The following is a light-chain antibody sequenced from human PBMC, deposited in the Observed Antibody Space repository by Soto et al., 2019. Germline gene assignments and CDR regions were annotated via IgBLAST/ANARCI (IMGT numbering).Light chain of an antibody. CDR1: HGISSY. Sequence: SVVAASLKEKVTITCRASHGISSYLGWYQQKPGKAPQLLMYDASTLQSGVPSRFSGSGSGTEFTLTLSSLQPEDCTTSYSHQLTSYPLAFRGGTKVDIK. J-gene: IGKJ4*01. CDR3: HQLTSYPLA. CDR2: DAS. V-gene: IGKV1-9*01.